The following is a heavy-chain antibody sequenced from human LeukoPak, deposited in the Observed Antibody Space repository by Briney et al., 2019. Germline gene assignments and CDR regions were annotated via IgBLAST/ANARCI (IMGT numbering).Heavy chain of an antibody. CDR2: INPNSGGT. CDR1: GYTFTGYY. Sequence: VASVKVSCKASGYTFTGYYMHWVRQAPGQGLEWVGWINPNSGGTNYAQKFQGRVTMTRDTSISTAYMELSRLRSDDTAVYYCAREEKTYYDFWSGYYTGCVYDYWGQGTLVTVSS. D-gene: IGHD3-3*01. J-gene: IGHJ4*02. V-gene: IGHV1-2*02. CDR3: AREEKTYYDFWSGYYTGCVYDY.